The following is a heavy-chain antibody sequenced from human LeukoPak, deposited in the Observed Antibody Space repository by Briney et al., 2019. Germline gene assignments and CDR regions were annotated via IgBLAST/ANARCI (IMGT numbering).Heavy chain of an antibody. CDR3: AKDTFARIAVADY. CDR2: ITGSGGST. Sequence: GGSLRLSCAASGFTFSNYDMNWIRQAPGKGLEWVSGITGSGGSTYYADSVKGRFTISRDNSKNTLYLRMNSLRAEDTGVYYCAKDTFARIAVADYWGQGTLVTVSS. CDR1: GFTFSNYD. V-gene: IGHV3-23*01. D-gene: IGHD6-19*01. J-gene: IGHJ4*02.